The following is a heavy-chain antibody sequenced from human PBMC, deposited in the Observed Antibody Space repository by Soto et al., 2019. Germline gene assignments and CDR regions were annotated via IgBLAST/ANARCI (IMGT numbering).Heavy chain of an antibody. CDR1: GYTFTTYD. Sequence: QVQLVQSGAEVREPGASVKVSCKASGYTFTTYDINWVRQATGQGLEWMGWMKPSSGDTGYGQKFQGRVALTRDTSTSTAYMELSGLKSEDTAVYYCVALARWGQGTLVIVSS. V-gene: IGHV1-8*01. CDR2: MKPSSGDT. D-gene: IGHD6-6*01. CDR3: VALAR. J-gene: IGHJ4*02.